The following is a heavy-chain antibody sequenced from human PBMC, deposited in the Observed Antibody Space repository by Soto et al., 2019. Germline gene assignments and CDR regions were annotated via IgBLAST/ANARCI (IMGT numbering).Heavy chain of an antibody. CDR3: ARVFSSGSGWMYYFDF. Sequence: QVQLQESGPGLVESSGTLSLTCEVSSGSISSGNWWNWVRQPPGKGLEWIGEIYYTGATNYNPSLKSRVTMTIDKSKDQFSLNLRSATAADTAVYYCARVFSSGSGWMYYFDFWGQGILVSVSS. J-gene: IGHJ4*02. D-gene: IGHD6-25*01. CDR1: SGSISSGNW. CDR2: IYYTGAT. V-gene: IGHV4-4*02.